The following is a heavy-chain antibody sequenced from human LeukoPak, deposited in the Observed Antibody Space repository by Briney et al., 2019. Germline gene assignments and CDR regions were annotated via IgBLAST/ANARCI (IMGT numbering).Heavy chain of an antibody. D-gene: IGHD3-3*01. CDR1: GYTFTGYY. V-gene: IGHV1-2*02. J-gene: IGHJ4*02. CDR2: INPNSGGT. CDR3: ARDNRIFGVVMIYYFDY. Sequence: ASVKVSCKASGYTFTGYYMHWVRQAPGQGLEWMGWINPNSGGTNYAQKFQGRVTMTRDTSISTAYMELSRLRSDDTAVYYCARDNRIFGVVMIYYFDYWGQGTLVTVSS.